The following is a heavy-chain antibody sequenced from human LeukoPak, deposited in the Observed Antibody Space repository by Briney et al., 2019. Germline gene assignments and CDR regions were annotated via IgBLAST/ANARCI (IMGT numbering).Heavy chain of an antibody. D-gene: IGHD3-3*01. V-gene: IGHV5-51*01. CDR3: ARGPFYDFWSGYLRPYYYMDV. CDR2: IYPGDSDT. J-gene: IGHJ6*03. CDR1: GYSFTSYW. Sequence: GESLKISCKGSGYSFTSYWIGWVRQMPGKGLEWMGIIYPGDSDTKYSPSFQGQVTISADKSISTAYLQWSSLEASDTAMYYCARGPFYDFWSGYLRPYYYMDVWGKGTTVTVSS.